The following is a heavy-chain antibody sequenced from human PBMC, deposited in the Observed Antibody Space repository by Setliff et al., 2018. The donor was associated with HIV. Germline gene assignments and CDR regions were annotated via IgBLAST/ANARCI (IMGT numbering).Heavy chain of an antibody. CDR3: ARPRVFDSFDV. CDR2: ISPNNGVA. CDR1: EYMILAYK. V-gene: IGHV1-2*05. J-gene: IGHJ3*01. Sequence: VKVSCKATEYMILAYKMNWVRQAPGQGLEWIGRISPNNGVAEYAPKFQGRVIMTLDTSISTAYLEIPRLTSDDAVVYYCARPRVFDSFDVWGQGTMVTVSS.